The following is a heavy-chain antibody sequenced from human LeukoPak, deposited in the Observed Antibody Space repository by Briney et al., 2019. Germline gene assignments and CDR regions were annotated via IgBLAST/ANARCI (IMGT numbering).Heavy chain of an antibody. D-gene: IGHD1-26*01. Sequence: GASVKVSCKASSYSFTRYGISWVRQAPGQGLEWMGWISGYNGNTNYAQKFQGRVSMTADTSTSTAYMELRSLRSDDMAIYYCARSGRGTYYYFDLWGQGTLVTVSS. V-gene: IGHV1-18*03. CDR3: ARSGRGTYYYFDL. CDR2: ISGYNGNT. CDR1: SYSFTRYG. J-gene: IGHJ4*02.